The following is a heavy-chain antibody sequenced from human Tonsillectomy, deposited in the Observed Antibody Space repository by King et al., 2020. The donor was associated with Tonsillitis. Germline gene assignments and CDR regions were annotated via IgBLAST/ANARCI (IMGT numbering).Heavy chain of an antibody. CDR3: AKDREEWELPGDY. J-gene: IGHJ4*02. CDR1: GFTFSNYG. V-gene: IGHV3-30*18. D-gene: IGHD1-26*01. CDR2: ISYDGSNK. Sequence: VQLVESGGGVVQPERSLRLSCAASGFTFSNYGMHWVRQAPGQGLEWVSVISYDGSNKYYADSVKGRFTISRDNSKNTLYLQMNSLRAEDTAVYYCAKDREEWELPGDYWGQGTLVTVSS.